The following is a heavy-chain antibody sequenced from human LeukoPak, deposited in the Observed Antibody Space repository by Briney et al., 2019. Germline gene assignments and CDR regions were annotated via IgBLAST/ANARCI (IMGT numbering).Heavy chain of an antibody. D-gene: IGHD2-21*02. V-gene: IGHV1-2*02. Sequence: GASVKVSFTSSVYRFISNYIQWVRQAPGLGPEWIGWMHPGNGNTRYAEKFQGRVTMTRDTSINTAYMDLSSLRSDDTAVYYCAREGSYCVGGDCYSFDFWGQGTLITVSS. CDR2: MHPGNGNT. CDR3: AREGSYCVGGDCYSFDF. J-gene: IGHJ4*02. CDR1: VYRFISNY.